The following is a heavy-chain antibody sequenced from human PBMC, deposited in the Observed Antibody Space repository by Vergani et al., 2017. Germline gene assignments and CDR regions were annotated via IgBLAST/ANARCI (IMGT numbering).Heavy chain of an antibody. CDR2: INHSGST. V-gene: IGHV4-59*12. J-gene: IGHJ6*03. CDR3: ARVGTIAAAGTSYYYMDV. CDR1: GGSISSYY. Sequence: QVQLQESGPGLVKPSETLSLTCTVSGGSISSYYWSWIRQPPGKGLEWIGEINHSGSTNYNPSLKSRVTISVDTSKNQFSLKLSSVTAADTAVYYCARVGTIAAAGTSYYYMDVWGKGTTVTVSS. D-gene: IGHD6-13*01.